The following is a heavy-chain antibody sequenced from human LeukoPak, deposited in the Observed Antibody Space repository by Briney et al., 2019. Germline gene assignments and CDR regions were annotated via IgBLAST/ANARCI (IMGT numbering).Heavy chain of an antibody. J-gene: IGHJ3*02. CDR1: GYTFTSYG. D-gene: IGHD3-22*01. CDR2: ISAYNGNT. V-gene: IGHV1-18*01. Sequence: GASVKVSCKASGYTFTSYGISWVRQAPGQGLEWMGWISAYNGNTNYAQKLQGRVTMTTDTSTSTAYMELSRLRSDDTALYYCARDSVRYYDTSGYATPDGFDIWGQGTMVSVSS. CDR3: ARDSVRYYDTSGYATPDGFDI.